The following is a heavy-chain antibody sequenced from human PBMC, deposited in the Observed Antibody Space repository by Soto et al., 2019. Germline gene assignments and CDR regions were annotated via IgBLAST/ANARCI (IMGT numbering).Heavy chain of an antibody. J-gene: IGHJ6*03. Sequence: EVQLLESGGGLIQPGGSLRLSCAASGFTFSSDAMSWVRQAPGKGLEWVSAISGSGGRTYYADSVKGRFTISRDDSKNTLYLQMNSLRAEDTALYYCAKSCDWYFCFMDVWGKGTTVTVSS. CDR1: GFTFSSDA. V-gene: IGHV3-23*01. CDR3: AKSCDWYFCFMDV. D-gene: IGHD3-9*01. CDR2: ISGSGGRT.